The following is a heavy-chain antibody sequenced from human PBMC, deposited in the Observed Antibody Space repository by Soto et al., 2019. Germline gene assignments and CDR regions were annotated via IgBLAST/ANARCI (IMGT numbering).Heavy chain of an antibody. V-gene: IGHV3-30*04. D-gene: IGHD3-10*01. CDR3: ARDLQAGTDNVNWFAP. Sequence: QVQLVESGGGVVQPGRSLRLSCAASGFSISRSAMHWVRQAPGKGLEWVAVIAYDGSNRWYADSAKGRXXXSXXNXXXXXXXXXXXXXXEDTAVYYCARDLQAGTDNVNWFAPWGQGTX. CDR1: GFSISRSA. CDR2: IAYDGSNR. J-gene: IGHJ5*02.